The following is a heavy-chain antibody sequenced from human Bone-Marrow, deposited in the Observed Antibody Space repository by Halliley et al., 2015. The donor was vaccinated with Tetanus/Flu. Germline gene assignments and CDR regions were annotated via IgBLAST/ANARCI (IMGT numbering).Heavy chain of an antibody. D-gene: IGHD2-15*01. CDR2: GTT. Sequence: GTTNYKSSLKSRVTISVDTSKNQLSLKLNSVTTADTAVYYCARLQYSQESGGRYLRYNWFDPWGQGTLVTVSS. J-gene: IGHJ5*02. CDR3: ARLQYSQESGGRYLRYNWFDP. V-gene: IGHV4-59*08.